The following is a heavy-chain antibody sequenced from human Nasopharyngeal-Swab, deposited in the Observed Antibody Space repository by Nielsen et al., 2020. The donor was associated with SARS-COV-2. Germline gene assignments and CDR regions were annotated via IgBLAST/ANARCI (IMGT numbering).Heavy chain of an antibody. V-gene: IGHV3-53*01. D-gene: IGHD2-2*01. J-gene: IGHJ6*02. Sequence: GESLKISCAASGFSVRSDYMNWVRQAPGKGLEWVSVIYSDGTTHYTASVKGRFSISRDDSKNTLDLQMNSLRVDDTAVYYCARDPGYRNGMNVWGQGTTVTVSS. CDR1: GFSVRSDY. CDR3: ARDPGYRNGMNV. CDR2: IYSDGTT.